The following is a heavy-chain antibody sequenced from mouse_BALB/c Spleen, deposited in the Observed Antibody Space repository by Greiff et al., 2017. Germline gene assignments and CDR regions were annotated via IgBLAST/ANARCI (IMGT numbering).Heavy chain of an antibody. V-gene: IGHV1S137*01. Sequence: QVQLQQSGAELVRPGVSVKISCKGSGYTFTDYAMHWVKQSHAKSLEWIGVISTYYGDASYNQKFKGKATMTVDKSSSTAYMELARLTSEDSAIYYCARGITTARDFDYWGQGTTLTVSS. J-gene: IGHJ2*01. CDR2: ISTYYGDA. D-gene: IGHD1-2*01. CDR1: GYTFTDYA. CDR3: ARGITTARDFDY.